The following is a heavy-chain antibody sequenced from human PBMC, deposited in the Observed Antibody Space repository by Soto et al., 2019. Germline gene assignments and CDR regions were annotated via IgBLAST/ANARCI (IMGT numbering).Heavy chain of an antibody. V-gene: IGHV3-30-3*01. CDR1: GFTFSSYA. Sequence: PVGSLRLSCAASGFTFSSYAMHWVRQAPGKGLEWVAVISYDGSNKYYADSVKGRFTISRDNSKNTLYLQMNSLRAEDTAVYYCARDRIAAAGTYYYYGMDVWGQGTTVTVSS. J-gene: IGHJ6*02. CDR2: ISYDGSNK. CDR3: ARDRIAAAGTYYYYGMDV. D-gene: IGHD6-13*01.